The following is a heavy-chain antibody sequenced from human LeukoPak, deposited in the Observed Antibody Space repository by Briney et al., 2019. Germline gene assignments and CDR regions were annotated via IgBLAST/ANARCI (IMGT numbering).Heavy chain of an antibody. CDR3: ARDQYVAVAGTHYYYYYGMDV. CDR1: GFTFSIYA. J-gene: IGHJ6*04. D-gene: IGHD6-19*01. Sequence: PGRSLRLSCAASGFTFSIYAMHWVRQAPGRGLEWVAVITYDGINKYYADSVKGRFTISRDNSKNTLYLQMNSLRAEDTAVYYCARDQYVAVAGTHYYYYYGMDVWGKGTTVTVSS. CDR2: ITYDGINK. V-gene: IGHV3-30*04.